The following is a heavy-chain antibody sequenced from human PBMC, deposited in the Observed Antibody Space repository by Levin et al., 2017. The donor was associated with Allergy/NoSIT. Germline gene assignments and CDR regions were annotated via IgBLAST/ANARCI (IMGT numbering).Heavy chain of an antibody. Sequence: GGSLRLSCAASGLTVSSNYMSWVRQAPGKGLEWVSVIYSGGSTYYADSVKGRFTISRDNSKNTLYLQMNSLRAEDTAVYYCARASRGDNYYYYYGMDVWGQGTTVTVSS. J-gene: IGHJ6*02. CDR3: ARASRGDNYYYYYGMDV. CDR2: IYSGGST. CDR1: GLTVSSNY. V-gene: IGHV3-53*01. D-gene: IGHD3-9*01.